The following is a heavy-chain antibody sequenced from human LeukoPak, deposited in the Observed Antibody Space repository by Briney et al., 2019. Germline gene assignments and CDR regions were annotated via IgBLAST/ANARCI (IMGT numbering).Heavy chain of an antibody. J-gene: IGHJ4*02. Sequence: SETLSLTCTVSGGSISSSGYYWGWIRQPPGKGLEWIGSMYYSGSTYYNPSLKSRVTVSVDTSKNQFSLKLSSVAAADTAVYYCARGSSSSWPDFDYWGQGTLVTVSS. V-gene: IGHV4-39*07. CDR1: GGSISSSGYY. D-gene: IGHD6-13*01. CDR3: ARGSSSSWPDFDY. CDR2: MYYSGST.